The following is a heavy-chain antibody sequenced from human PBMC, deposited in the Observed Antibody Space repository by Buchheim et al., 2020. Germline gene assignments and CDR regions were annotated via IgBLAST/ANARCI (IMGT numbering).Heavy chain of an antibody. D-gene: IGHD1-1*01. Sequence: EVQLLESGGTLVQPGGSLRLSCEASVLPLSNYAVTWVRQTPGKGLEWVSNIGTSAGSTTYAVSVKGRFTPFRDNSRNMLFLQMNSLRAENTAVYYCATNQTLRHDHYVLDVWGQGTT. V-gene: IGHV3-23*01. J-gene: IGHJ6*02. CDR3: ATNQTLRHDHYVLDV. CDR1: VLPLSNYA. CDR2: IGTSAGST.